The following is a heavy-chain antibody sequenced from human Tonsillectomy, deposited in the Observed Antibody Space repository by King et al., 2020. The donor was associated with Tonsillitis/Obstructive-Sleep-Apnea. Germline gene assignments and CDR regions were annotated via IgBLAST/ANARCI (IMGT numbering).Heavy chain of an antibody. V-gene: IGHV3-23*04. CDR2: ISGSGGST. Sequence: QLVQSGGGLVQPGGSLRLSCAASGFTFSSYAMSWVRQAPGKGLEWVSAISGSGGSTSYADPVKGRFTISRDNTKNTLYLQMNRLRAEDTAVYYCAKNGGVGWFGEYDASDIWGQGTMVTVSS. D-gene: IGHD3-10*01. CDR1: GFTFSSYA. J-gene: IGHJ3*02. CDR3: AKNGGVGWFGEYDASDI.